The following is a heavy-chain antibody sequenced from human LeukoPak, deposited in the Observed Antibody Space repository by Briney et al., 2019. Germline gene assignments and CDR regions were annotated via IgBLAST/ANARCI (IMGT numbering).Heavy chain of an antibody. D-gene: IGHD3-16*01. Sequence: SETLSLTCAVYGGSLSGSFSGSYWTFIRQTPGKGLEWIGEINHSGSTNYNPSLKSRVTISVDTSKNQFSLKLNSLTAADTAVYYCATFRWGIGFEYWGQGTLATVSS. CDR1: GGSLSGSFSGSY. V-gene: IGHV4-34*01. CDR3: ATFRWGIGFEY. CDR2: INHSGST. J-gene: IGHJ4*02.